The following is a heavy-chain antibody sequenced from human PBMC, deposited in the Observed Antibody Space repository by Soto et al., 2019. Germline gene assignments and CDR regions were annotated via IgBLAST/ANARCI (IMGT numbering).Heavy chain of an antibody. V-gene: IGHV3-23*01. CDR2: ISGSGGST. D-gene: IGHD6-13*01. J-gene: IGHJ4*02. Sequence: GGSLRLSCASSGFTFSSYAMSLVRQAPGKGLEWVSAISGSGGSTYYADSVKGRFTISRDNSKNTLYLQMNSLRAEDTAVYYCARETYSSSWYVFDYWGQGTLVTVSS. CDR1: GFTFSSYA. CDR3: ARETYSSSWYVFDY.